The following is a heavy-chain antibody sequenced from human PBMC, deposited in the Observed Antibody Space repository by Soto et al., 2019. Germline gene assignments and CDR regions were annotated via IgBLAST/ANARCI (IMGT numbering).Heavy chain of an antibody. D-gene: IGHD3-16*02. CDR3: ARGRDYVWGSYRTLYYYGMDV. CDR1: GGSFSGYY. Sequence: PSETLSLTCAVYGGSFSGYYWSWIRQPPGKGLEWIGEINHSGSTNYNPSLKSRVTISVDTSKNQFSLKLSSVTAADTAVYYCARGRDYVWGSYRTLYYYGMDVWGQGTTVTVYS. J-gene: IGHJ6*02. CDR2: INHSGST. V-gene: IGHV4-34*01.